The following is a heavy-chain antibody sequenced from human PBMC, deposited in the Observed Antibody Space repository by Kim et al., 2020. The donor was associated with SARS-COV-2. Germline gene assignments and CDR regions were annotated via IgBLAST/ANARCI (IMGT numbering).Heavy chain of an antibody. D-gene: IGHD3-10*01. J-gene: IGHJ6*02. V-gene: IGHV1-69*13. CDR3: ARDKKYYGSGSYYQRNYYYYYGMDV. Sequence: SVKVSCKASGGTFSSYAISWVRQAPGQGLEWMGGIIPIFGTANYAQKFQGRVTITADESTSTAYMELSSLRSEDTAVYYCARDKKYYGSGSYYQRNYYYYYGMDVWGQGTTVTVSS. CDR1: GGTFSSYA. CDR2: IIPIFGTA.